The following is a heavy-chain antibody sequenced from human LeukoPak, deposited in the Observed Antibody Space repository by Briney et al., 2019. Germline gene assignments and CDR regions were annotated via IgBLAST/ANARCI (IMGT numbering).Heavy chain of an antibody. D-gene: IGHD3-3*01. V-gene: IGHV1-69*06. Sequence: SVKVSCKASGGTFSSYAISWVRQAPGQGLEWMGRIIPIFGTANYAQKFQGRVTITADKSTSTAYMELSSLRSEDTAVYYCARDPIFGVVTPDYWGQGTLVNVS. CDR3: ARDPIFGVVTPDY. J-gene: IGHJ4*02. CDR1: GGTFSSYA. CDR2: IIPIFGTA.